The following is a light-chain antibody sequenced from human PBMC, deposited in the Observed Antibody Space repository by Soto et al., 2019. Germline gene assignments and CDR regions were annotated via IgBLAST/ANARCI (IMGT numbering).Light chain of an antibody. J-gene: IGKJ1*01. CDR3: QHYNNWPPWT. Sequence: IVMTQSPATLSVSPGERATLSCRASQSISSNLARYQQKPGQAPRLLLYGASTRATGIPARFSGSGSGTDFTLTISSLQSEDFAVYYCQHYNNWPPWTFGQGTKVEIK. V-gene: IGKV3-15*01. CDR2: GAS. CDR1: QSISSN.